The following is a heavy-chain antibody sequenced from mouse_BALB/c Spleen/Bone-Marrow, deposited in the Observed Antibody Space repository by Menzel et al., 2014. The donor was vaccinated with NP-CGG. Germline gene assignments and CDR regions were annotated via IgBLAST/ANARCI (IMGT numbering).Heavy chain of an antibody. V-gene: IGHV4-1*02. D-gene: IGHD1-1*01. CDR2: INPDSSTI. J-gene: IGHJ3*01. CDR3: SRLYYYGNFAY. Sequence: EVKVEESGGGLVQPGGSLKLSCAASGFDFSRYWMSWVRQAPGKGLEWIGEINPDSSTINYTPSLKDKFIISRDNAKNTLYLQMSKVRSGDTALYYCSRLYYYGNFAYWGQGTLVTVSA. CDR1: GFDFSRYW.